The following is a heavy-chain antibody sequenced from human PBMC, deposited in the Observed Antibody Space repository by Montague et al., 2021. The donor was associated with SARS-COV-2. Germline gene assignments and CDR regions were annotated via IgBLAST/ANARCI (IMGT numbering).Heavy chain of an antibody. CDR2: MSYSGSS. CDR3: ARLLAAPDHFDF. D-gene: IGHD6-13*01. J-gene: IGHJ4*02. Sequence: SETLSLTCTVSGGSINTPNHYWGWIRQPPGKGLEWVGSMSYSGSSYYNPSLRRRLTISVDTSRNQFSLRLSSVTAADTSVYCCARLLAAPDHFDFWGQGTLVTVSS. V-gene: IGHV4-39*01. CDR1: GGSINTPNHY.